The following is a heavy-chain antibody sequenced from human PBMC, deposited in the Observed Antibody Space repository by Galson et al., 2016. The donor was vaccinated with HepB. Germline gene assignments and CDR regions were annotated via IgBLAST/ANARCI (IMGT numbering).Heavy chain of an antibody. CDR3: VRDPSLGIAAAANGGLEY. CDR2: TSSDGSST. V-gene: IGHV3-74*01. J-gene: IGHJ4*02. Sequence: SLRLSCAASGFIFSNYWMHWVRQAPGKGLVWVSRTSSDGSSTTYADSVKGRFTISRDNAKYTLYLQMNSLRVEDTAVYYCVRDPSLGIAAAANGGLEYWGQGALVTVAS. D-gene: IGHD6-13*01. CDR1: GFIFSNYW.